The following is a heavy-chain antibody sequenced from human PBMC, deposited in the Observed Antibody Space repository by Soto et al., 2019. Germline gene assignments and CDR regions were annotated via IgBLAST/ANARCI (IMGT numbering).Heavy chain of an antibody. CDR2: ISYDGSNK. CDR3: AKDAGIVVVTAIQTSVDY. Sequence: QVQLVESGGGVVQPGRSLRLSCAASGFTFSSYGMHWVRQAPGKGLEWVAVISYDGSNKYYADSVKGRFTISRDNSKNTLYLQMNSLRAEDTAVYYCAKDAGIVVVTAIQTSVDYWGQGTLVTVSS. D-gene: IGHD2-21*02. CDR1: GFTFSSYG. J-gene: IGHJ4*02. V-gene: IGHV3-30*18.